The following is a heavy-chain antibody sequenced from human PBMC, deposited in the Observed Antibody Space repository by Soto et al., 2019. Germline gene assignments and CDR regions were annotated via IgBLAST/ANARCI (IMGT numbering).Heavy chain of an antibody. J-gene: IGHJ3*02. V-gene: IGHV3-74*01. CDR3: ARVGVAAYYDFWSGYLLHPSDAFDI. Sequence: PGGSLRLSCAASGFTFSSYWMHWVRQAPGKGLVWVSRINSDGSSTSYADSVKGRFTISRDNAKNTLYLQMNSLRAEDTAVYYCARVGVAAYYDFWSGYLLHPSDAFDIWGQGTMVTVSS. D-gene: IGHD3-3*01. CDR2: INSDGSST. CDR1: GFTFSSYW.